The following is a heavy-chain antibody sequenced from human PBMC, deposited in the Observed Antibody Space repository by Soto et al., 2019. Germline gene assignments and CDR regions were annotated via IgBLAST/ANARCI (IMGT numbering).Heavy chain of an antibody. CDR3: ARGCAFDI. CDR1: GDSVSSNSAA. Sequence: SQTLSLTCVISGDSVSSNSAAWNWIRQSPSRGLEWLGRTYYRSKWTNDYALSVEGRITINPDTSKNQFSLQLNSLTPEDTAVYYCARGCAFDIWGQGTMVTVSS. J-gene: IGHJ3*02. V-gene: IGHV6-1*01. CDR2: TYYRSKWTN.